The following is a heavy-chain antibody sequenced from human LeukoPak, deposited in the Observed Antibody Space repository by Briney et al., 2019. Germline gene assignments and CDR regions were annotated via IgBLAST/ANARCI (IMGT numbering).Heavy chain of an antibody. Sequence: GASVKVSCKVSGYTLSDLSIHWVRQAPGQGLEWMGWINPNSGGTNYAQKFQGRVTMTRDTSISTAYMELSRLRSDDTAVYYCARVGIQLWLPSAYYYYGMDVWGQGTTVTVSS. V-gene: IGHV1-2*02. CDR2: INPNSGGT. CDR3: ARVGIQLWLPSAYYYYGMDV. CDR1: GYTLSDLS. D-gene: IGHD5-18*01. J-gene: IGHJ6*02.